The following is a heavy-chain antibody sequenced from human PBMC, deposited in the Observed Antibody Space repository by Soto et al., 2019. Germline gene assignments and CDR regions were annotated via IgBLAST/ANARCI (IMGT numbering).Heavy chain of an antibody. D-gene: IGHD2-8*02. V-gene: IGHV4-59*12. CDR1: GGSISSYY. CDR3: ARDKITGLFDY. J-gene: IGHJ4*02. CDR2: IYHSGST. Sequence: SETLSLTCTVSGGSISSYYWSWIRQPPGKGLEWIGEIYHSGSTNYNPSLKSRVTISVDTSKNQFSLKLTSVTAADTAVYYCARDKITGLFDYWGQGTLVTAPQ.